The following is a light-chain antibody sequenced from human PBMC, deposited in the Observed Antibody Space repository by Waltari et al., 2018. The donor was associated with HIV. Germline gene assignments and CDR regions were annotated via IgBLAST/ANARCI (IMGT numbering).Light chain of an antibody. CDR2: KAS. V-gene: IGKV1-5*03. CDR3: QQYSSPSIT. CDR1: QTISFW. Sequence: DIQMTQSPSTLSASVGDRVTITCRASQTISFWLAWYQQKPGKAPKLLIYKASSLQSGVPSRFSGSGSGTEFTLTISSLQPDDFATYYCQQYSSPSITFGQGTRLEIK. J-gene: IGKJ5*01.